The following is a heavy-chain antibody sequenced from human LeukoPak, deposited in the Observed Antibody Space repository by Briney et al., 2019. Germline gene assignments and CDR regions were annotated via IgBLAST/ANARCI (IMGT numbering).Heavy chain of an antibody. CDR1: GYTFSGYY. CDR2: IKPDSGDT. V-gene: IGHV1-2*02. J-gene: IGHJ5*02. CDR3: VRDRPHNWFDP. Sequence: ASVKVSRKASGYTFSGYYIHWVRQAPGQGLEWMGLIKPDSGDTNYAQNFRGRVTMTRDTSITTAYMELNRLTSDDTAVYYCVRDRPHNWFDPWGQGTLVTVSS.